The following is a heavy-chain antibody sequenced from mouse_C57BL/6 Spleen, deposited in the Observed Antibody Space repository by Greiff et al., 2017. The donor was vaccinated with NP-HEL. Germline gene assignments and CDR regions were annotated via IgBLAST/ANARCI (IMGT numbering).Heavy chain of an antibody. CDR2: IDPENGDT. J-gene: IGHJ2*01. V-gene: IGHV14-4*01. CDR1: GFNIKDDY. Sequence: VQLQQSGAELVRPGASVKLSCTASGFNIKDDYMHWVKQRPEQGLEWIGWIDPENGDTEYASKFQGKATITADTSSNTAYLQLSSLTSGDTAVYYCTTGGLGDWGQGTTLTVSS. CDR3: TTGGLGD. D-gene: IGHD2-4*01.